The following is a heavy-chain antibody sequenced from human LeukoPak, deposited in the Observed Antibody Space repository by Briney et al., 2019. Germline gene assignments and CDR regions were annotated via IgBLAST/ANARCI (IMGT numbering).Heavy chain of an antibody. CDR3: ARGRNFDY. CDR2: ICAYSGDT. Sequence: ASVKVSCKASGYTFSSYGISWVRQAPGQGLEWMGWICAYSGDTNYAQKFQGRVIMTTDTSTSPAYMELRSLRSDDTAVYYCARGRNFDYWGQGTLVTVSS. J-gene: IGHJ4*02. CDR1: GYTFSSYG. V-gene: IGHV1-18*04.